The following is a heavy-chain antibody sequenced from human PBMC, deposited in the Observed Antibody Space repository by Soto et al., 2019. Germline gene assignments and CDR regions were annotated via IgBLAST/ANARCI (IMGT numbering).Heavy chain of an antibody. CDR3: ARDPYGDYGWFDP. Sequence: EVQLVESGGGLVQPGGSLRLSWAASGFTFSSYWMSWVRQAPGKGLEWVANIKQDGSEKYYVDSVKGRFTISRDNAKNSLYLQMNSLRAEDTAVYYCARDPYGDYGWFDPWGQGTLVTVSS. CDR2: IKQDGSEK. J-gene: IGHJ5*02. V-gene: IGHV3-7*01. D-gene: IGHD4-17*01. CDR1: GFTFSSYW.